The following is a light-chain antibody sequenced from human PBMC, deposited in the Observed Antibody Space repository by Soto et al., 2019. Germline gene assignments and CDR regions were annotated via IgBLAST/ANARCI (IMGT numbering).Light chain of an antibody. CDR2: TAS. J-gene: IGKJ4*01. CDR3: QQFKSYPLA. CDR1: QGISRY. Sequence: IQLTQSPSSLSTSVRDRVTITCRASQGISRYLAWYQTNPGKALKLLIYTASTWQSGVPSRFTASGSGKDFTLTISSLQPEDFATYYGQQFKSYPLAFGGGPRWIS. V-gene: IGKV1-9*01.